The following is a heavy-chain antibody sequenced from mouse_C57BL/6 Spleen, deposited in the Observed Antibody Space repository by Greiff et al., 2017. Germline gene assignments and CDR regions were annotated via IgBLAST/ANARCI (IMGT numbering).Heavy chain of an antibody. J-gene: IGHJ2*01. Sequence: QLQESGPELVKPGASVRISCKASGYSFTDYNMNWVKQSNGKSLEWIGIFNPNYGTTSYNQKFKGKATLTVDQSSSTAYMQLNSLTSEDSAVYYCARGVTTVVPFDYWGQGTTLTVSS. CDR3: ARGVTTVVPFDY. CDR1: GYSFTDYN. D-gene: IGHD1-1*01. CDR2: FNPNYGTT. V-gene: IGHV1-39*01.